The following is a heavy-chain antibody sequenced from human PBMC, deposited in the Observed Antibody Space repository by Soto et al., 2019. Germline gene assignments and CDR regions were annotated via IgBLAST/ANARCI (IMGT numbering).Heavy chain of an antibody. Sequence: PSETLSLTCPISGCSISVYYWSWIRQSPRQGLEWIGYVYDNGRPYYSPSLKSRVTISADTSKNQISLKLTSATAADTAVYYCARGVGSSPPRYWGRGTLVTV. CDR2: VYDNGRP. CDR1: GCSISVYY. J-gene: IGHJ4*02. D-gene: IGHD3-9*01. V-gene: IGHV4-59*01. CDR3: ARGVGSSPPRY.